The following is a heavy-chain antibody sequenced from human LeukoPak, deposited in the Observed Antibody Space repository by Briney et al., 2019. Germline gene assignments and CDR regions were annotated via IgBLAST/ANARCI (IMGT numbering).Heavy chain of an antibody. CDR1: GGSISSGSYY. D-gene: IGHD3-10*01. CDR2: IYTSGST. J-gene: IGHJ6*03. Sequence: SETLSLTCTVSGGSISSGSYYWSWIRQPAGKGLEWIGRIYTSGSTNYNPSLKSRVTISVDTSKNQFSLKLSSVTAADTAVYYCAREGGGYGSGSYYIYYYYYMDVWGKGTTVTISS. CDR3: AREGGGYGSGSYYIYYYYYMDV. V-gene: IGHV4-61*02.